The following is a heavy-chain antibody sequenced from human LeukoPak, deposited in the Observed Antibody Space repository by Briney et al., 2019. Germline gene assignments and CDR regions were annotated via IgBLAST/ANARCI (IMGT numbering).Heavy chain of an antibody. J-gene: IGHJ2*01. Sequence: GRSLRLSCAASGFTFNNYGMHWVRQAPGQGLEWVAAISFDGSNKYYADFVKGRFTISRDSSKNTVSLQMTSLRPEDTAVYYCARVGTGSWYFDLWGRGTLVTFSS. CDR1: GFTFNNYG. CDR3: ARVGTGSWYFDL. CDR2: ISFDGSNK. V-gene: IGHV3-30*03. D-gene: IGHD3-10*01.